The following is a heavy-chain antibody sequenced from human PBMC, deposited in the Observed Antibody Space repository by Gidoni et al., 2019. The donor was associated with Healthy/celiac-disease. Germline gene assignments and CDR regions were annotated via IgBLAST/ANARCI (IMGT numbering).Heavy chain of an antibody. V-gene: IGHV3-30*01. CDR2: IAYDGSNK. Sequence: QVQLVESGGGVVQPGRSLRRSCAASGFTFSSYAMHWVRQAPGKGLEWVAVIAYDGSNKYYADSVKGRFTISRDNSKNTLYLQMNSLRAEDTAVYYCARGAGSSGWYYFDYWGQGTLVTVSS. CDR3: ARGAGSSGWYYFDY. CDR1: GFTFSSYA. J-gene: IGHJ4*02. D-gene: IGHD6-19*01.